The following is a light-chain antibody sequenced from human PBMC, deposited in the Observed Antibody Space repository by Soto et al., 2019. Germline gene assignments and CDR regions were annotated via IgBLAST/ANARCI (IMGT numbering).Light chain of an antibody. J-gene: IGKJ5*01. CDR1: QSIRTN. CDR3: QHYGSSLSIT. CDR2: DAS. V-gene: IGKV3-20*01. Sequence: IVMTQSPASLSVSPGERATLSCRASQSIRTNLAWYQQKPGQAPRLLIYDASSRATGIPARFSGSGSGTDFTLTVTSLEPEDFAVYYCQHYGSSLSITFGQGTRLE.